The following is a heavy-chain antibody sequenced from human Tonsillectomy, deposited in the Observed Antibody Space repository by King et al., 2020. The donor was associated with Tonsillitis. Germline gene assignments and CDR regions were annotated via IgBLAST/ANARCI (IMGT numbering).Heavy chain of an antibody. CDR3: ATAYYNNNAFSAFDY. V-gene: IGHV3-30-3*01. J-gene: IGHJ4*02. Sequence: VQLVESGGGVVQPGRSLRLSCAASGFSFSSYGMHWVRQAPGKGLEWVAVISYGGSNQYYADSVKGRFTISRDNSKNTLYLQMNSLRAEDTAVYYCATAYYNNNAFSAFDYWGQGTLVTVSS. CDR1: GFSFSSYG. CDR2: ISYGGSNQ. D-gene: IGHD3-10*01.